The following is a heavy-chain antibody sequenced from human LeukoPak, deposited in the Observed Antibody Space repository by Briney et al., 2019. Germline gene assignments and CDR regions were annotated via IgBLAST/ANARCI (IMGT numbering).Heavy chain of an antibody. D-gene: IGHD6-19*01. CDR2: IIPIFGTA. CDR3: ARVGPVNGYSSGWNAFDI. CDR1: GGTFSSYA. V-gene: IGHV1-69*13. Sequence: GASVKVSCKASGGTFSSYAISWVRQAPGQGLEWMGGIIPIFGTANYAQKFRGRVMITADESTSTAYMELSSLRSEDTAVYYCARVGPVNGYSSGWNAFDIWGQGTMVTVSS. J-gene: IGHJ3*02.